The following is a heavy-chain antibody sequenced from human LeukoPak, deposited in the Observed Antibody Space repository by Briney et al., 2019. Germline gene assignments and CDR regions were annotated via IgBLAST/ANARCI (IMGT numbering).Heavy chain of an antibody. CDR1: GGSFSGYY. J-gene: IGHJ4*02. Sequence: SETLSLTCAVYGGSFSGYYWSWIRQPPGKGLEWIGEINHSGSTNYNPSLKSRVTISVDTSKNQFSLKLSSVTAADTVVYYCASSRYYYDSSPLYWGQGTLVTVSS. D-gene: IGHD3-22*01. V-gene: IGHV4-34*01. CDR3: ASSRYYYDSSPLY. CDR2: INHSGST.